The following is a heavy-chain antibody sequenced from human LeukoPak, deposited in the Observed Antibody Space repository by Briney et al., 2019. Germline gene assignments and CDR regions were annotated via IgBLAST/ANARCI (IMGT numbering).Heavy chain of an antibody. CDR1: GYAFVGYY. D-gene: IGHD2-2*01. J-gene: IGHJ4*02. CDR2: INPNSGGT. V-gene: IGHV1-2*02. CDR3: ARLADCSETSCRSFDY. Sequence: ASVKVSCKASGYAFVGYYIHWVRQDPGQRFEWMGWINPNSGGTNYAQNFQGRVTMTRDTSVSTAYMELSSLRSGDTAVYYCARLADCSETSCRSFDYWGQGTLVTVSS.